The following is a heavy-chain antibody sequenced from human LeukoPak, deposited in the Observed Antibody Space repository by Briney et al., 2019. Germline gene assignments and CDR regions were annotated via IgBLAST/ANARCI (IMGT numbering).Heavy chain of an antibody. J-gene: IGHJ5*02. CDR2: IHTSGSA. V-gene: IGHV4-4*07. CDR3: STSADSAGYLTSFDP. Sequence: SETLSLTCTVSGDSISSYYWSWIRQSAGKGLEWIGRIHTSGSANYNPSLKSRVTMSVDTSKTQFSLKVNSVTAADTGVYYCSTSADSAGYLTSFDPWGQGTLVTVSS. CDR1: GDSISSYY. D-gene: IGHD3-22*01.